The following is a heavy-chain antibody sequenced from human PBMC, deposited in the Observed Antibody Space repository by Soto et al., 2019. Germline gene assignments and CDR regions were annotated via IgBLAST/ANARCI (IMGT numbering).Heavy chain of an antibody. CDR1: GFTFSSYA. Sequence: EVQLLESGGGLVQPGGSLRLSCAASGFTFSSYAMSWVRQAPGKGLEWVSAISGSGGSTYYADSVKGRFTISRDNSKNTRYLQMNSLRAEDTAVYYCAKDKRALSTYMDVWGKGTTVTVYS. CDR2: ISGSGGST. D-gene: IGHD3-16*02. CDR3: AKDKRALSTYMDV. J-gene: IGHJ6*03. V-gene: IGHV3-23*01.